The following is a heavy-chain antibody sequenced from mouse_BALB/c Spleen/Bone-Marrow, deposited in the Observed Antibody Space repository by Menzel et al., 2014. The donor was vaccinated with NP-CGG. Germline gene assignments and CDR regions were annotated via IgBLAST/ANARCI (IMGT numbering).Heavy chain of an antibody. V-gene: IGHV1-74*04. J-gene: IGHJ3*01. CDR3: ASPSDGNPFAY. CDR2: IDPSDSET. Sequence: LVESGPQLVRPGASVKISCKASGYSFTSYWMHWVKQRPGQGLEWIGMIDPSDSETRLNQKFKDKATLTVDKSSSTAYMQLSSPTSEDSAVYYCASPSDGNPFAYWGQETLVTVSA. D-gene: IGHD2-1*01. CDR1: GYSFTSYW.